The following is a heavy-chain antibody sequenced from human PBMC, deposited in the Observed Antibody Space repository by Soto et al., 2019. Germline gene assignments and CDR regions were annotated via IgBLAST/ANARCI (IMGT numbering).Heavy chain of an antibody. Sequence: GGSLRLSCAASGFTFSNFAMSWVRHAPGKGLEWVSEITGSTGTTYHADSVRGRFIISRDNSQNTLHLQMNSLRPEDTAVYYCAKDTSSSPYYMDVWGKGTTVTVSS. CDR2: ITGSTGTT. D-gene: IGHD2-2*01. J-gene: IGHJ6*03. CDR1: GFTFSNFA. V-gene: IGHV3-23*01. CDR3: AKDTSSSPYYMDV.